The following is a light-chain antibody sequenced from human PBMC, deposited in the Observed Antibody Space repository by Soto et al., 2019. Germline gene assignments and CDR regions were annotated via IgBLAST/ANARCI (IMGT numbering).Light chain of an antibody. V-gene: IGKV3-20*01. J-gene: IGKJ2*01. Sequence: EIVLTQSPGTLSLSPGERATLSCRSSQSVSSSYLAWYQQKPGQAPRLLIYGASTRATDIPDRFSGSGSGTDFTRTISRLEPEDFEVYYWPQYGSLYTFGQGTKLEI. CDR1: QSVSSSY. CDR2: GAS. CDR3: PQYGSLYT.